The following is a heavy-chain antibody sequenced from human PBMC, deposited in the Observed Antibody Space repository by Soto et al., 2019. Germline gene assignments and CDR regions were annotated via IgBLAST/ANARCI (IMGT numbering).Heavy chain of an antibody. V-gene: IGHV2-5*02. CDR3: VHENMVATLSLQA. D-gene: IGHD5-12*01. Sequence: QITLKESGPPLVKPTQTLTLTCNFSGFSLSTSGVGVGRIRQPPGKALEWLALIYWGDDKRYRPSLKTRLTITKYTAKSQVVHTMTNMDPVNTATYYCVHENMVATLSLQAWGQGTRVTVSS. CDR2: IYWGDDK. J-gene: IGHJ5*02. CDR1: GFSLSTSGVG.